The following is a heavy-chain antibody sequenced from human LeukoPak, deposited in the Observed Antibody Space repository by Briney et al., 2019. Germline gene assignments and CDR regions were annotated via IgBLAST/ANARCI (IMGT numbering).Heavy chain of an antibody. CDR3: YVSGY. CDR2: MYYSGSP. V-gene: IGHV4-30-4*01. J-gene: IGHJ4*02. CDR1: GVSISSSGNY. Sequence: SQTLSLTCTVSGVSISSSGNYWAWMRQPPGECLEWIGHMYYSGSPSYNPSLKSRVPMSVAPTKNHLSLKMYSVTAADTAVYYCYVSGYWGQGTLVTVSS. D-gene: IGHD3-10*02.